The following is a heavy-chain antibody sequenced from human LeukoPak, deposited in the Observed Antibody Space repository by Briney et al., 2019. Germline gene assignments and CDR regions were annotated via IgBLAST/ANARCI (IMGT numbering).Heavy chain of an antibody. CDR3: ARSLVDTAMVKGWFDP. Sequence: PSQTLSLTCTVSGGSISSGSYYWSWIRQHAGKGLEWIGRIYTSGSTNYNPSLKSRVTISVDTSKNQFSLKLSSVTAADTAVYYCARSLVDTAMVKGWFDPWGQGTLVTVSS. CDR1: GGSISSGSYY. CDR2: IYTSGST. D-gene: IGHD5-18*01. V-gene: IGHV4-61*02. J-gene: IGHJ5*02.